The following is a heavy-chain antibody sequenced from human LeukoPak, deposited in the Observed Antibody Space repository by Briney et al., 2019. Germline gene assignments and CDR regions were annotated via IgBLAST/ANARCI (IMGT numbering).Heavy chain of an antibody. CDR1: GYTFTSYY. D-gene: IGHD3-22*01. J-gene: IGHJ4*02. CDR2: INPSGGST. Sequence: ASVKVSCKASGYTFTSYYMHWVRQAPGQGLEWMGIINPSGGSTSYAQKFQGRVTMTRDTSTSTVYMELSSLRSEDTAVYYCARDQPSRDYDSSGYYPPSSSFDYWGQGTLVTVSS. CDR3: ARDQPSRDYDSSGYYPPSSSFDY. V-gene: IGHV1-46*01.